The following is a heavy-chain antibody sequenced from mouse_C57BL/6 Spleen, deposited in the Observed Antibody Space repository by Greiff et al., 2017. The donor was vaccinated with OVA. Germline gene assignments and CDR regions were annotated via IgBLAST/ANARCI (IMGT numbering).Heavy chain of an antibody. CDR1: GFTFSSYG. D-gene: IGHD4-1*01. J-gene: IGHJ4*01. V-gene: IGHV5-6*01. Sequence: EVQLVESGGDLVKPGGSLKLSCAASGFTFSSYGMSWVRQTPDKRLEWVATISSGGSYTYYPDSVKGRFTISRDNAKNTLYLQMSSLKSEDTAMYYCARHSGLGLHYYAMDYWGQGTSVTVSS. CDR3: ARHSGLGLHYYAMDY. CDR2: ISSGGSYT.